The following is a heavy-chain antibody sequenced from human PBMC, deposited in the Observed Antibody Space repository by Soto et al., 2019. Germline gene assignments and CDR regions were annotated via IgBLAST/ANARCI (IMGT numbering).Heavy chain of an antibody. CDR3: ARHKSGSDCLEP. Sequence: SETLSLTCTVSGGSISDISYCWGWIRQPPGKGLQWIGCMFYSGATYYNPSLKNRVTLSVDTSNNEFSLKLVSVTAPDTAVYYCARHKSGSDCLEPLGQGTLVNGSS. J-gene: IGHJ5*02. D-gene: IGHD2-21*02. CDR2: MFYSGAT. CDR1: GGSISDISYC. V-gene: IGHV4-39*01.